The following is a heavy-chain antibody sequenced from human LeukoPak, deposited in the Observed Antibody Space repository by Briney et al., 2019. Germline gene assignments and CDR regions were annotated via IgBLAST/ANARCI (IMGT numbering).Heavy chain of an antibody. Sequence: PGGSLRLSCATSGFTFTDHWMDWVRQAPGKGLEWVAVISYDGSNKYYADSVKGRFTISRDNSKNTLYLQMNSLRAEDTAVYYCAKTQDYVWGSYRYWGQGTLVTVSS. CDR1: GFTFTDHW. D-gene: IGHD3-16*02. V-gene: IGHV3-30*18. CDR2: ISYDGSNK. J-gene: IGHJ4*02. CDR3: AKTQDYVWGSYRY.